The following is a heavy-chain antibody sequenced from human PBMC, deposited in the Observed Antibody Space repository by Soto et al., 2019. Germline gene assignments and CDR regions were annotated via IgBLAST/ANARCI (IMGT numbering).Heavy chain of an antibody. D-gene: IGHD5-12*01. V-gene: IGHV1-18*01. CDR3: ARDTVGYSGYEEVGGSFDP. Sequence: ASVKVSCKASGYTFTSYGISWVRQAPGQGLEWMGWISAYNGNTNYAQKLQGRVTMTTDTSTSTAYMELRSLRSDDTAVYYCARDTVGYSGYEEVGGSFDPWGQGTLVTVSS. J-gene: IGHJ5*02. CDR2: ISAYNGNT. CDR1: GYTFTSYG.